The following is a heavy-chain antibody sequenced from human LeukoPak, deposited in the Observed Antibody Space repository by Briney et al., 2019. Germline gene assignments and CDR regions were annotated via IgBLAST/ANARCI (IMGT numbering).Heavy chain of an antibody. Sequence: ASVKVSCKASGYTFTSYYMYWVRQAPGQGLEWMGIINPSGGSTTYAQNFQGRVTMTRDTSTSTVYMELSSLRSEDTAVYYCARCRQPITYYYDSSGYGYFDYWGQGTLVTVSS. J-gene: IGHJ4*02. CDR1: GYTFTSYY. CDR3: ARCRQPITYYYDSSGYGYFDY. CDR2: INPSGGST. V-gene: IGHV1-46*01. D-gene: IGHD3-22*01.